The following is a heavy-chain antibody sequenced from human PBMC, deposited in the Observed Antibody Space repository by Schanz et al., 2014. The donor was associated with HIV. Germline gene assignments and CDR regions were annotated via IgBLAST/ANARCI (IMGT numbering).Heavy chain of an antibody. CDR2: IWYDGSNR. Sequence: QVQLVESGGGVVQPGRSLSLSCAASGFTFSSYGMHWVRQAPGKGLEWVALIWYDGSNRYYADSVEGRFTISRDNSKNTLYLQMNSLRAEDTAVYYCAKDQGYDFWSGYYNYYGMDVWGQGTTVTVSS. J-gene: IGHJ6*02. CDR3: AKDQGYDFWSGYYNYYGMDV. V-gene: IGHV3-33*06. D-gene: IGHD3-3*01. CDR1: GFTFSSYG.